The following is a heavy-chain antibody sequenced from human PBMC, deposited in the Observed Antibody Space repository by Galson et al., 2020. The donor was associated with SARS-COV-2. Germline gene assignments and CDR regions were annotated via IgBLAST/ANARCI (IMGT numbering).Heavy chain of an antibody. CDR2: IYYSGTTF. D-gene: IGHD4-4*01. J-gene: IGHJ5*02. CDR3: ARMALHPNWFDP. CDR1: GGPITTIHYY. Sequence: SETLSLTCTVSGGPITTIHYYWAWIRQPPGQGLEWIGSIYYSGTTFFYNPSLKSRVTIAVDTSKNQFSLKLTSVTVADSAVYYCARMALHPNWFDPWGQGTLVTVSS. V-gene: IGHV4-39*07.